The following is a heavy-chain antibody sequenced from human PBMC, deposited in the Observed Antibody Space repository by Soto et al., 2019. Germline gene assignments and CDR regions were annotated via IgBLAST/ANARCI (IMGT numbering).Heavy chain of an antibody. CDR2: IYYSGST. D-gene: IGHD3-9*01. CDR1: GGSISSGGYY. CDR3: ARERSDWFPLFDY. V-gene: IGHV4-31*03. Sequence: PSETLSLTCTVSGGSISSGGYYWSWIRQHPGKGLEWIGYIYYSGSTYYNPSLKSRVTISVDTSKNQFSLKLSSVTAADTAVYYCARERSDWFPLFDYWGQGTLVTVSS. J-gene: IGHJ4*02.